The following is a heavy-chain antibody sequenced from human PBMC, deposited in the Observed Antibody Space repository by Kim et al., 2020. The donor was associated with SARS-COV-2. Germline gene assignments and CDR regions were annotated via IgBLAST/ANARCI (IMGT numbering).Heavy chain of an antibody. CDR2: INAGNDNT. V-gene: IGHV1-3*01. CDR3: SRSVTTNYYFDN. D-gene: IGHD4-17*01. J-gene: IGHJ4*02. Sequence: ASVKVSCKASGYTFTTYIIHWVRQAPGQGLEWMGWINAGNDNTKYSQNFQGRVTITRDTSATTAYMDLFSLRSEDTAVYYCSRSVTTNYYFDNWCQGTLV. CDR1: GYTFTTYI.